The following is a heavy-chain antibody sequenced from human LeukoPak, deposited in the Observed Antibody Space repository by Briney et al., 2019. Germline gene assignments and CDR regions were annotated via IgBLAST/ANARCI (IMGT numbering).Heavy chain of an antibody. V-gene: IGHV4-59*08. D-gene: IGHD3-3*01. CDR1: GGSISSYY. J-gene: IGHJ4*02. CDR3: ARRDFWSGYSYFDY. Sequence: PSETLSLTCTVSGGSISSYYWSWIRQPPGKGLEWIGYIYYSGSTNYNPSLTSRVTISVDTSKHQFSLKLSSVTAADPAVYYCARRDFWSGYSYFDYWGQGTLVTVSS. CDR2: IYYSGST.